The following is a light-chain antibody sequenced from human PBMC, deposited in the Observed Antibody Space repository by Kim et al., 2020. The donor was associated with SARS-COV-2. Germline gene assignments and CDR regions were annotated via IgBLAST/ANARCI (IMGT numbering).Light chain of an antibody. CDR1: TLGDKY. Sequence: SVSPGQTASITCSGDTLGDKYPSWYQQKPGQSPVLVIYQHNKRPSGIPERFSGSNSGNTATLTLSGTQALDESDYYCQAWDRSTVVFGGGTQLTV. CDR2: QHN. J-gene: IGLJ2*01. V-gene: IGLV3-1*01. CDR3: QAWDRSTVV.